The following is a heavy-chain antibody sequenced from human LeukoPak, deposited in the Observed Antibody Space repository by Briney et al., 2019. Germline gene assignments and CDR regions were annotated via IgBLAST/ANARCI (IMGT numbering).Heavy chain of an antibody. CDR1: GFTFSSYA. J-gene: IGHJ4*02. CDR3: AKDKSGMIVDNYFDY. Sequence: PGGSLRLSCAASGFTFSSYAMSWVRQAPGKGLEWVSDISGSGGSTYYADSVKGRFTISRDNSKNTLYLQMNSLRAEDTAVYYCAKDKSGMIVDNYFDYWGQGTLVTVSS. CDR2: ISGSGGST. D-gene: IGHD3-22*01. V-gene: IGHV3-23*01.